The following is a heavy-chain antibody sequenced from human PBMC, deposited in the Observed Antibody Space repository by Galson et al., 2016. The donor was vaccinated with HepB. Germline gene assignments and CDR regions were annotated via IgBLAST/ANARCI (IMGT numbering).Heavy chain of an antibody. Sequence: SVKVSCKASGYVFNNYGISWVRQAPGHGLEWMGWISTYNGNTTYAQKFQGRVSMTADISSNTVYMELRSLRSDDTAVYYCARDLGLYDYVWGTFTYFYYGMDLWGQGTTVTVSS. CDR1: GYVFNNYG. V-gene: IGHV1-18*04. D-gene: IGHD3-16*01. J-gene: IGHJ6*02. CDR3: ARDLGLYDYVWGTFTYFYYGMDL. CDR2: ISTYNGNT.